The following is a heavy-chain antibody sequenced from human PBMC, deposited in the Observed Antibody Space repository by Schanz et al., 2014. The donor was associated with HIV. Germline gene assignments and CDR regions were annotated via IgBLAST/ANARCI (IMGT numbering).Heavy chain of an antibody. CDR1: GFRFSSHA. CDR2: IRDSDGIA. Sequence: EVHLVESGGGLVKPGGSLRLSCAVSGFRFSSHAMTWVRQAPGKGLEWVSAIRDSDGIATYADSVMGRFTISRDNSKNTLYLQMDRLSDDDTSVYYCARGYWKYVDYWGQGTRVTVS. J-gene: IGHJ4*02. D-gene: IGHD1-7*01. CDR3: ARGYWKYVDY. V-gene: IGHV3-23*04.